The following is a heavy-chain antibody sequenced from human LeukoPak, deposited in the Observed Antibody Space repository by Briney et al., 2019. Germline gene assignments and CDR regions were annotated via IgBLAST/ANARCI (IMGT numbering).Heavy chain of an antibody. J-gene: IGHJ4*02. D-gene: IGHD3-22*01. CDR3: AREVGPDSSGYFGY. Sequence: PGGSLRLSCAASGFTFSSYWMHWVRQAPGKGLEWVSVIYSGGSTYYADSVKGRFTISRDNSKNTLYLQMNSLRAEDTAVYYCAREVGPDSSGYFGYWGQGTLVTVSS. V-gene: IGHV3-53*01. CDR1: GFTFSSYW. CDR2: IYSGGST.